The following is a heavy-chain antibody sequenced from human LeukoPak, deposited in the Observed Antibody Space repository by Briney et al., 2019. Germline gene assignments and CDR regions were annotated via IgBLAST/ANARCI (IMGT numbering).Heavy chain of an antibody. CDR3: AKVRSLSGSGYYYPDAFDI. CDR2: INWNGGST. J-gene: IGHJ3*02. D-gene: IGHD3-22*01. V-gene: IGHV3-20*04. Sequence: GGSLRLSCAASGFTFDDYGMSWVRQAPGKGLEWVSGINWNGGSTGYADSVKGRFTISRDNAKNSLYLQMNSLRAEDTAVYYCAKVRSLSGSGYYYPDAFDIWGQGTMVTVSS. CDR1: GFTFDDYG.